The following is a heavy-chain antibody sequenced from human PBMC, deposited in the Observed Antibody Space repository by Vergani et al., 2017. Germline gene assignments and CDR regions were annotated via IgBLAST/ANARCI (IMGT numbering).Heavy chain of an antibody. V-gene: IGHV4-59*01. Sequence: QVQLQESGPGLVKPSETLSLTCTVSGGSISSYYWSWIRQPPGKALEWIGYIYYSGSTNYNPSLKSRVTISVDTSKNHFSLKLSSVTAADTAVYYCARMIAAAGTEYFDYWGQGTLVTVSS. J-gene: IGHJ4*02. CDR1: GGSISSYY. CDR3: ARMIAAAGTEYFDY. D-gene: IGHD6-13*01. CDR2: IYYSGST.